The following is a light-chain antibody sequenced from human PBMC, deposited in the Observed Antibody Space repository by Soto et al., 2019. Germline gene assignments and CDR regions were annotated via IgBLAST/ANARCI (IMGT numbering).Light chain of an antibody. CDR2: RAS. V-gene: IGKV3-15*01. J-gene: IGKJ1*01. Sequence: EIVMTQSPATLSLSPGERATLSCRASQSVSSNLAWYQQRPGQAPRLLIYRASTRATGTPARLSGSGSGTEFTLTITSLQSEDFALYYCQQYHNLWTFGQGTKVDIK. CDR1: QSVSSN. CDR3: QQYHNLWT.